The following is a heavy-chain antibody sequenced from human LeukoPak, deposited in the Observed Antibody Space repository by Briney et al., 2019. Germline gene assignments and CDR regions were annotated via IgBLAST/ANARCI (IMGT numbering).Heavy chain of an antibody. V-gene: IGHV3-53*01. D-gene: IGHD2-21*01. CDR3: ASRHCSGGDCYFAGADPFDH. Sequence: GGSLRLSCAASGFTVSSTYMSWVRQAPGKGLEWVSVIYKDGKIYYIDSVKGRFTISRDTSKNTLYLQMNSLRVEDTAVYYCASRHCSGGDCYFAGADPFDHWGQGTLVTVSS. J-gene: IGHJ4*02. CDR2: IYKDGKI. CDR1: GFTVSSTY.